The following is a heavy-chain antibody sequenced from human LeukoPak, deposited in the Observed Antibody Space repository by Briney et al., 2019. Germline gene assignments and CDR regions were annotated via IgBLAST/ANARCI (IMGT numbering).Heavy chain of an antibody. D-gene: IGHD5-24*01. CDR3: ARRWLQLSWFDP. CDR1: GGSVSRGYYY. Sequence: SETLSLTCSVSGGSVSRGYYYWSWIRQPPGKGLEWIGYIYYNGGTTYSPSLKSRVTIYLDTSKNQVSLSLRSVTAADTAVYYCARRWLQLSWFDPWGQGTLVTVSS. CDR2: IYYNGGT. J-gene: IGHJ5*02. V-gene: IGHV4-61*01.